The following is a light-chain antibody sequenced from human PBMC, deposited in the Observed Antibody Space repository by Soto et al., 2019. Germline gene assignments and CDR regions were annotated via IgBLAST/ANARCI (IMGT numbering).Light chain of an antibody. V-gene: IGKV3-15*01. CDR3: QQDNNWPRT. J-gene: IGKJ2*01. CDR2: GAS. CDR1: QSVSSN. Sequence: EIVMTQSPATLSVSPGERATLSCRASQSVSSNLAWYQQKPGQAPRLLIYGASTRATGIPARFSGSGSGTEFTLTISSLQSEEFAVYYCQQDNNWPRTFGQGSKLEIK.